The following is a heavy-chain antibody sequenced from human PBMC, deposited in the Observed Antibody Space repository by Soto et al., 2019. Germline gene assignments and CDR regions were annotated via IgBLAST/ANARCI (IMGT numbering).Heavy chain of an antibody. J-gene: IGHJ3*02. CDR3: ARGLGSGGGDSPWDAFGI. D-gene: IGHD2-15*01. V-gene: IGHV3-7*01. Sequence: EVQLVESGGGLVQPGGSLRLSCAVSGFTFSDYWMSWVRQAPGKGLEWVANIKQDGNEKYYVDSVKGRFTISRDNAKNSQYRQMNSLRAEDTAVYYCARGLGSGGGDSPWDAFGIWGQGTMVTVSS. CDR2: IKQDGNEK. CDR1: GFTFSDYW.